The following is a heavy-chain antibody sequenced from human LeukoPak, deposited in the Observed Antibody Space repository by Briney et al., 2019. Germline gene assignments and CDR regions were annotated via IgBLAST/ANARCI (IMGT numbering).Heavy chain of an antibody. CDR2: FYSAGST. CDR3: ARDRLHCDRLTGSPAD. Sequence: GGSLRLSSADSRFTASSNYMRSVRPAPGEGLEWVSVFYSAGSTHYTESAKGRFTISTDNSTNTLYLLMNRVRAEDTPVYYCARDRLHCDRLTGSPADWGQGTLVTVSS. CDR1: RFTASSNY. D-gene: IGHD3-9*01. V-gene: IGHV3-66*01. J-gene: IGHJ4*02.